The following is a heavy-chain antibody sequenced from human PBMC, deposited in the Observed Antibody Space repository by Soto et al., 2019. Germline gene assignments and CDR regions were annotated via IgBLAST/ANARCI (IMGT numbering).Heavy chain of an antibody. J-gene: IGHJ4*02. D-gene: IGHD5-12*01. CDR3: AKSDGYRGYYYPITVVTRNPFDY. Sequence: PGGSLRLSCAASGFTFSSYAMSWVRQAPGKGLEWFSAISGSGGSTYYADSVKGPFTISRDNSKNTLYRQMNSLRAEDTAVYYCAKSDGYRGYYYPITVVTRNPFDYWGQGPLVTVSS. V-gene: IGHV3-23*01. CDR1: GFTFSSYA. CDR2: ISGSGGST.